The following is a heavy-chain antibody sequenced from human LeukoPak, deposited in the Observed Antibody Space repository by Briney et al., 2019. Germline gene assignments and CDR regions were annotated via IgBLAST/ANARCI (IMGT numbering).Heavy chain of an antibody. CDR1: GGSSSSYY. CDR2: IYTSGST. CDR3: ARERGSYFPFDY. Sequence: PSETLSLXCTVSGGSSSSYYWSWIRLPAGKGLEWIGRIYTSGSTNYNPSLKSRVTMSVDTSKNQFSLKLSSVTAADTAVYYCARERGSYFPFDYWGQGTLVTVSS. J-gene: IGHJ4*02. D-gene: IGHD1-26*01. V-gene: IGHV4-4*07.